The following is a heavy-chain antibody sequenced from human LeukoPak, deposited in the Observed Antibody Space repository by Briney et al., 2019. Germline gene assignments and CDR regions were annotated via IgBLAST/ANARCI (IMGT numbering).Heavy chain of an antibody. CDR2: IYHSGST. Sequence: SETLSLTCAVSGYSISSGYYWGWIRQPPGKGLEWIGSIYHSGSTYYNPSLKSRVTISVDTSKNQFSLKLSSVTAADTAVYYCARSPHYDFWSGYFPWGQGTLVTVSS. V-gene: IGHV4-38-2*01. J-gene: IGHJ5*02. CDR3: ARSPHYDFWSGYFP. D-gene: IGHD3-3*01. CDR1: GYSISSGYY.